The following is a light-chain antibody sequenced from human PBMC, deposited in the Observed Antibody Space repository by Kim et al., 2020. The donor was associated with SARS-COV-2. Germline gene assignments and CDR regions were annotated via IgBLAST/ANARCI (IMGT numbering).Light chain of an antibody. J-gene: IGLJ3*02. CDR2: NYN. V-gene: IGLV1-44*01. Sequence: SDTISTSVSSPYFGSHFVNWYQQRPGTAPKVFIYNYNQRPSGVPDRFSGSRSGTSASLAISGLQSEDEADYYCATWDVTLNGWVFGGGTQLTVL. CDR3: ATWDVTLNGWV. CDR1: SPYFGSHF.